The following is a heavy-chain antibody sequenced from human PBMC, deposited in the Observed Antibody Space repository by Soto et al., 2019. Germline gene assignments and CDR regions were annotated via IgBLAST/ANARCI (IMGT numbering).Heavy chain of an antibody. Sequence: EVQLVQSGAEVKKPGESLRISCKGSGYTFTTYWINWVRQMPGKGLEWMGRIDPSDSYTKYSPSFQGHIIMSTDKSMSTAYLHWSDLKASDTAIYYCARSFDSRSTYGLDVWGQGNTVTVSS. D-gene: IGHD3-3*01. CDR1: GYTFTTYW. V-gene: IGHV5-10-1*03. J-gene: IGHJ6*02. CDR3: ARSFDSRSTYGLDV. CDR2: IDPSDSYT.